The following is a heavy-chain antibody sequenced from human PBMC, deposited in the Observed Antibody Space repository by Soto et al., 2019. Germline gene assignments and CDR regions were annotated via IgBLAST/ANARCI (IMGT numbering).Heavy chain of an antibody. CDR1: GYTFTSYA. V-gene: IGHV1-3*01. J-gene: IGHJ6*02. Sequence: ASGKVSCKASGYTFTSYAIHWVRQAPGQRLEWMGWINAGNGNTKYSQKFQGRVTITRDTSASTAYMELSSLRSEDTAVYYCARDQGVDSSGWQYYYYGMDVWGQGTTVTVSS. D-gene: IGHD6-19*01. CDR2: INAGNGNT. CDR3: ARDQGVDSSGWQYYYYGMDV.